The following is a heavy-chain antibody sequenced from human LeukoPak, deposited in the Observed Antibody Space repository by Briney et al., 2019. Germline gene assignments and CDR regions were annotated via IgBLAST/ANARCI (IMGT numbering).Heavy chain of an antibody. Sequence: GGSLRLSCEASGFTVSTYAMNWVRQAPGKGLEWVSAISGSAGSTNYADSVKGRFTISRDNSKNTLYLQMNSLRAEDTAVYYCARAQGGGYDLGVRNYWGQGTLVTVSS. CDR1: GFTVSTYA. J-gene: IGHJ4*02. CDR2: ISGSAGST. V-gene: IGHV3-23*01. CDR3: ARAQGGGYDLGVRNY. D-gene: IGHD5-12*01.